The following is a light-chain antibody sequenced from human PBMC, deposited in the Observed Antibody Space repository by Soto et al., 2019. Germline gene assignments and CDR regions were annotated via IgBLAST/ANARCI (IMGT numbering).Light chain of an antibody. V-gene: IGLV2-11*01. J-gene: IGLJ1*01. Sequence: QSALTQPRSVSGSRGQSVTISCTGTSSDVSGYNYVSWYQQHPGKPPKLRIYDVSKRTSGVPGRFSGSKSGHTASLTISGLQAEDEADYYCCSYAGSYTFYVFGTGTKVTVL. CDR2: DVS. CDR3: CSYAGSYTFYV. CDR1: SSDVSGYNY.